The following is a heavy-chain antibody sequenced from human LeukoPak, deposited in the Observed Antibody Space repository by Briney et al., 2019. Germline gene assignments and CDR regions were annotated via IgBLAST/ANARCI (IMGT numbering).Heavy chain of an antibody. CDR3: ARNKRSSYGDLDY. CDR1: GYTFTGYY. D-gene: IGHD4-17*01. J-gene: IGHJ4*02. V-gene: IGHV1-2*02. CDR2: INPNSGGT. Sequence: ASVKVSCKASGYTFTGYYMHWVRQAPGQGLEWMGWINPNSGGTNYAQKFQGRVTMTRDTSISTAYMEPSRLRSDDTAVYYCARNKRSSYGDLDYWGQGTLVTVSS.